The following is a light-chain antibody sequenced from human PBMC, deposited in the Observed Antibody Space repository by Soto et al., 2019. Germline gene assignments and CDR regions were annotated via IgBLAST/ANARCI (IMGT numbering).Light chain of an antibody. CDR3: AAWDDSLSGVV. V-gene: IGLV1-47*01. Sequence: QSVLTQPPSASGTPGQRVTISCSGSSSNIGSNYVYWYQQLPGTVPQLLIYRNSERPSGVPDRFSGSKSGTSASLAISGLRSGDEADYYCAAWDDSLSGVVFGGGTKLTV. J-gene: IGLJ2*01. CDR1: SSNIGSNY. CDR2: RNS.